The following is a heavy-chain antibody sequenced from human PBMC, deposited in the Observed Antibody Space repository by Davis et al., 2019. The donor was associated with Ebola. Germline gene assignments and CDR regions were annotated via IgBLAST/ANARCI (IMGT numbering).Heavy chain of an antibody. Sequence: ASLMVSCKASGYTFTSYAMHWVRQAPGQRLEWMGWINAGNGNTKYSQKFQDRVTITRDTSASTAYMELSSLRSDDTAVYYCARDSKWIQRWFVDYWGQGTLVTVSS. J-gene: IGHJ4*02. CDR3: ARDSKWIQRWFVDY. CDR1: GYTFTSYA. CDR2: INAGNGNT. D-gene: IGHD5-18*01. V-gene: IGHV1-3*01.